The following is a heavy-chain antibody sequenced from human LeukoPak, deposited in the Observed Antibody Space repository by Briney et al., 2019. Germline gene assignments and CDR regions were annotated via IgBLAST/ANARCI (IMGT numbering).Heavy chain of an antibody. J-gene: IGHJ4*02. V-gene: IGHV4-59*01. D-gene: IGHD5-12*01. CDR2: IYYSGST. CDR3: AGLYSGYDYVDY. CDR1: GGSISSYY. Sequence: PSETLSLTCTVSGGSISSYYWCWIRQPPEKGLEWIGYIYYSGSTNYNPSLKSRATISVDTSKNQFSLKLSSVTAADTAVYYCAGLYSGYDYVDYWGQGTLVTVSS.